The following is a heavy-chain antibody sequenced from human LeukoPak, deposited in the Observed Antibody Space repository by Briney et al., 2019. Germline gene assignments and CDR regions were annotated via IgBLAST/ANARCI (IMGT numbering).Heavy chain of an antibody. J-gene: IGHJ4*02. D-gene: IGHD3-10*01. V-gene: IGHV3-23*01. CDR1: GFTFSSYA. CDR2: ISGRGGST. CDR3: AKHTGAMVRGVIPY. Sequence: GGALRLSCAASGFTFSSYAMSWVRQAPGKGLEWVSAISGRGGSTYYADSVKGRFTISRDNSKNALYLQMNSLRAEDTAVYYCAKHTGAMVRGVIPYWGQGTLVTVSS.